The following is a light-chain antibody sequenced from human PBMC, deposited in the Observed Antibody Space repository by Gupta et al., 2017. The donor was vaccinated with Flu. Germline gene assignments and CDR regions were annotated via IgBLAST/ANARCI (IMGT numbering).Light chain of an antibody. CDR3: QQFNNWPFT. V-gene: IGKV3-15*01. J-gene: IGKJ5*01. CDR1: QSIGVD. CDR2: DAS. Sequence: SPGEGVTLSCRASQSIGVDLAWYQQKPGQTPRPLIYDASFRATGVPARFSAGGSGTEFTLTISSLQPEDFAIYYCQQFNNWPFTFGQGTRLDIK.